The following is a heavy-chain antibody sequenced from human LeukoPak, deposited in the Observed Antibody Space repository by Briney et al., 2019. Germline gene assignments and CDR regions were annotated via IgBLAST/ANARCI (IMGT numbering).Heavy chain of an antibody. CDR1: GYTFTSYG. D-gene: IGHD1-7*01. CDR3: ASEGDNWNYDY. V-gene: IGHV1-69*05. Sequence: SVKVSCKASGYTFTSYGISWVRQAPGQGLEWMGGIIPIFGTANYAQKFQGRVTITTDESTSTAYMELSSLRSEDTAVYYCASEGDNWNYDYWGQGTLVTVSS. CDR2: IIPIFGTA. J-gene: IGHJ4*02.